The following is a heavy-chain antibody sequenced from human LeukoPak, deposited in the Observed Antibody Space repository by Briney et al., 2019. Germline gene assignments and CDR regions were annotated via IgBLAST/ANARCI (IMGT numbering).Heavy chain of an antibody. J-gene: IGHJ5*02. D-gene: IGHD6-19*01. V-gene: IGHV4-34*01. CDR3: ARARDEAVAGTFDP. Sequence: PSETLSLTCAVYGGSFSGYYWSWIRQPPGEGLEWIGEINHSGSTNYNPSLKSRVTISVDTSKNQFSLKLSSVTAADTAVYYCARARDEAVAGTFDPWGQGTLDTVSS. CDR2: INHSGST. CDR1: GGSFSGYY.